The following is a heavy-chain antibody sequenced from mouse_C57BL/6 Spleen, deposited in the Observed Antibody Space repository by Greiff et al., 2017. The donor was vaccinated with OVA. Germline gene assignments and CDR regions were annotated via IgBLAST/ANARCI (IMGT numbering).Heavy chain of an antibody. V-gene: IGHV14-1*01. D-gene: IGHD3-2*02. J-gene: IGHJ3*01. CDR1: GFNIKDYY. Sequence: VQLQQSGAELVRPGASVKLSCTASGFNIKDYYMHWVKQRPEQGLEWIGRIDPEDGDTEYAPKFQGKATMTADTSSNTAYLQLSSLTSEDTAVYYCTTPTAQATMFAYWGQGTLVTVSA. CDR3: TTPTAQATMFAY. CDR2: IDPEDGDT.